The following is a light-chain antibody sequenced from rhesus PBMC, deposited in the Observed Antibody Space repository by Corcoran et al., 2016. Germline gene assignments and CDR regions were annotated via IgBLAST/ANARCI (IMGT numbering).Light chain of an antibody. CDR2: RVS. CDR3: QQDYSYPWP. Sequence: DIQMTQSPSSLSASVGDRVTITCRASQGINKWLAWYQQKPGKAPKLLIDRVSKLEAGVPSRISASISRTNFSLPIRSLHPEYIARYYCQQDYSYPWPFGQGTKVELK. CDR1: QGINKW. V-gene: IGKV1-69*01. J-gene: IGKJ1*01.